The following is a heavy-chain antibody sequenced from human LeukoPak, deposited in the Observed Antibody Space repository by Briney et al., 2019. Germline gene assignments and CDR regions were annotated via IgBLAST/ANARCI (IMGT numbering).Heavy chain of an antibody. D-gene: IGHD3-22*01. V-gene: IGHV3-11*01. J-gene: IGHJ4*02. CDR2: ISSSGSTI. Sequence: GGSLRLSCAASGFTFSDYCMSWIRQAPGKGLEWVSYISSSGSTIYYADSVKGRFTISRDNAKNSLYLQMNSLRAEDTAVYYCARAGYPYYYDSSGYYFFDYWGQGTLVTVSS. CDR1: GFTFSDYC. CDR3: ARAGYPYYYDSSGYYFFDY.